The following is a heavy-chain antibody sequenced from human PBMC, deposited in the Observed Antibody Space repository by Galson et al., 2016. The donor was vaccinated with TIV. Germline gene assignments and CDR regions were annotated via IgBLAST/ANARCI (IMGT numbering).Heavy chain of an antibody. V-gene: IGHV3-66*02. CDR2: ISSDGAT. D-gene: IGHD3-9*01. CDR3: ARDDKLRYFDWPSYGLDV. CDR1: TFNVNDNY. Sequence: SLRLSCAASTFNVNDNYMTWVRQTPGKGLEWVSIISSDGATHYSDSVKGRFTVFRDADKNTLYLQMNSLRPEDTAVYYCARDDKLRYFDWPSYGLDVWGQGTTVTVSS. J-gene: IGHJ6*02.